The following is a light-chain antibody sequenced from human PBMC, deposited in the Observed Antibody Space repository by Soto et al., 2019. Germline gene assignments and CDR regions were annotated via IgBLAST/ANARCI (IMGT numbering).Light chain of an antibody. CDR3: QQYGSSSIT. Sequence: EIVLTQSPGTLSLSPGERATLSCRASQSVSSSYLAWYQQKPGQAPRLLIYGASSRATGIPDRFSGSWSGTDFTLTISRLEPEDFSLYYCQQYGSSSITFGQGTRLEIK. J-gene: IGKJ5*01. CDR2: GAS. CDR1: QSVSSSY. V-gene: IGKV3-20*01.